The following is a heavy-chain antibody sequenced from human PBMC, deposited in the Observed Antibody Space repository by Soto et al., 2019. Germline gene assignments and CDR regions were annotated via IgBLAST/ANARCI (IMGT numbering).Heavy chain of an antibody. V-gene: IGHV3-23*01. Sequence: EVQLLESGGGLVQPGGSLRLSCVGSGFNFSSHAMSWVRQAPGKGLEWVSSVSGSGVSTHFPDFLKGRFSSSRDNSKNTLYLEMNSLRVEDTAVYYCAKDLPLWSGYSFSENHWGQGTLVTVSS. CDR3: AKDLPLWSGYSFSENH. J-gene: IGHJ5*02. D-gene: IGHD3-3*01. CDR1: GFNFSSHA. CDR2: VSGSGVST.